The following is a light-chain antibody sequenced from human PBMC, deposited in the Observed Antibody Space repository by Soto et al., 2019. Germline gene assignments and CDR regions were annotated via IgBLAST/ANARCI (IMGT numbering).Light chain of an antibody. Sequence: EIVLTQSPATLCLSPGERATLSCRASQSINTYLGWYQQKPGQAPSLLISDASNRATCIPARFSGSGSGTDFSLTISSLETEDFAVYSCQQRSSWPLTFGGGTKVEIK. CDR3: QQRSSWPLT. J-gene: IGKJ4*01. CDR1: QSINTY. V-gene: IGKV3-11*01. CDR2: DAS.